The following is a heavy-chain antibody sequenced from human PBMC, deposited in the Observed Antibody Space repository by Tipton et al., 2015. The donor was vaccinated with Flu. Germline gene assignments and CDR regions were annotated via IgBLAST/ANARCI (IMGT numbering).Heavy chain of an antibody. V-gene: IGHV5-51*01. D-gene: IGHD3-22*01. J-gene: IGHJ4*02. Sequence: QLVQSGAEVRKPGASVKVSCKASGYSFSIYWIAWVRQMPGKGLEWMGIIYPVDSNTKYSPSFEGQVTISADKSFNTAYLQWSSLKASDTAIYYCARRAPYDNSALEFWGQGTLVTVSS. CDR3: ARRAPYDNSALEF. CDR2: IYPVDSNT. CDR1: GYSFSIYW.